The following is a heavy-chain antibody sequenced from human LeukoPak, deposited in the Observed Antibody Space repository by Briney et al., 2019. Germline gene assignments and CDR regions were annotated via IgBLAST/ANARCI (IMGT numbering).Heavy chain of an antibody. V-gene: IGHV3-21*01. CDR3: ASRKFLGYCSGGSCLGAFDI. D-gene: IGHD2-15*01. CDR1: RFTFSSYS. Sequence: GGSLRLSCAASRFTFSSYSMNWVRQAPGKGLEWVSSISSSSSYIYYADSVKGRFTISRDNAKNSLYLQMNSLRAEDTAVYYCASRKFLGYCSGGSCLGAFDIWGQGTMVTVSS. CDR2: ISSSSSYI. J-gene: IGHJ3*02.